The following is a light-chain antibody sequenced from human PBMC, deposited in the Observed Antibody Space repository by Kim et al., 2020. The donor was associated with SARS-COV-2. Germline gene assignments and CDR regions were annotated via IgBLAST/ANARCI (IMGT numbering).Light chain of an antibody. Sequence: PGPSITISCTGTISDIGSYNLVSWYQQHPGKAPKLMIYAVTERPSGVSNRFSGSKSGNTASLTISGLQAEDEADYYCCSYATFHWVFGGGTQLTVL. J-gene: IGLJ3*02. CDR3: CSYATFHWV. CDR2: AVT. CDR1: ISDIGSYNL. V-gene: IGLV2-23*02.